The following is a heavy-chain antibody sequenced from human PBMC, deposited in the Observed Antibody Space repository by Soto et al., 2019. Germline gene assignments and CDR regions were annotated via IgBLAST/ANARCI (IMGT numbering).Heavy chain of an antibody. CDR1: GNSFSSNV. D-gene: IGHD4-17*01. J-gene: IGHJ6*04. Sequence: QLHLVQSGAELKKPGASVKISCRASGNSFSSNVIGWVRQAPGQCLEWMSWISASNGDTNYAQKFRGRVTVTRDTSTSTVYMQMRGLTSDDSTVYYSARRGDSGYYTGYMDVWGKGTAVTVIS. CDR3: ARRGDSGYYTGYMDV. V-gene: IGHV1-18*01. CDR2: ISASNGDT.